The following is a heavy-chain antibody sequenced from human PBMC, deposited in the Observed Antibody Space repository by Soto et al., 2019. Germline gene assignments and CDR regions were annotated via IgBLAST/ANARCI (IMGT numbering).Heavy chain of an antibody. CDR1: GYTFSTYG. D-gene: IGHD3-22*01. CDR3: ARDTMSRSYYYYGMDV. CDR2: VSGYNGNT. J-gene: IGHJ6*02. Sequence: EASVKVSCKASGYTFSTYGISWVRLAPGHGLEWMGWVSGYNGNTYYPQNFQGRVTMTPDTSTSTAYMELRSLRSDDTAVYYCARDTMSRSYYYYGMDVWGQGTTVTVSS. V-gene: IGHV1-18*01.